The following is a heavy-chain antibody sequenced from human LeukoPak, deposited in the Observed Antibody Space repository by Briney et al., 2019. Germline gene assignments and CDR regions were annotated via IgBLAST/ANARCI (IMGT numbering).Heavy chain of an antibody. V-gene: IGHV3-30*04. CDR3: ATPAQTYYYDSSGYYYAEYFQH. CDR2: ISYDGSNK. J-gene: IGHJ1*01. CDR1: GFTFSSYA. D-gene: IGHD3-22*01. Sequence: GGSLRLSCAASGFTFSSYAMHWVRQAPGKGLEWVAVISYDGSNKYYADSVKGRFTISRDNSKNTLYLQMNSLRAEDTAVYYCATPAQTYYYDSSGYYYAEYFQHWGQGTLVTVSS.